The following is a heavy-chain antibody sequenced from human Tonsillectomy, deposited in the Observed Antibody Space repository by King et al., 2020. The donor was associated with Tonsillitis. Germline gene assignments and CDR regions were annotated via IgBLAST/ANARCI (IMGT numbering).Heavy chain of an antibody. CDR3: ARVGRGYQGGGGGDYYYYGMDV. D-gene: IGHD2-2*01. CDR2: INPNSGGT. J-gene: IGHJ6*02. Sequence: VQLVESGAEVKKPGASVKVSCKASGYTFTGYYMHWVRQAPGQGLEWMGWINPNSGGTNYAQKFQGWVTMTRDTSISTAYMELSRLRSDDTAVYYCARVGRGYQGGGGGDYYYYGMDVWGQGTTVTVSS. V-gene: IGHV1-2*04. CDR1: GYTFTGYY.